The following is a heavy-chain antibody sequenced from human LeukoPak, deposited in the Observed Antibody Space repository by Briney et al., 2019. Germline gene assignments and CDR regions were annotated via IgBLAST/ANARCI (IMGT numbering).Heavy chain of an antibody. J-gene: IGHJ4*02. Sequence: SETLSLTCTVSGGSISSYYWSWIRQPPGKGLEWIGYIYYSGSTNYNPSLKSRVTISVDTSKNQFSLKPSSVTAADTAVYYCARTVSGWPDYWGQGTLVTVSS. CDR3: ARTVSGWPDY. V-gene: IGHV4-59*08. CDR2: IYYSGST. CDR1: GGSISSYY. D-gene: IGHD6-19*01.